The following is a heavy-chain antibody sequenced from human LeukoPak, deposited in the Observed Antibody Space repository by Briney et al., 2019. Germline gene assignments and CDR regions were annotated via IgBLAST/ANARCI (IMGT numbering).Heavy chain of an antibody. Sequence: SETLSLTCAVYGGSFSDYNWSWLRQSPEKGLEWIGEINDSGRTHYDPSLKSRVTISVDTAKYQFSLSLSSLTAADTAVYYCARGLDLEGLDYWGQGTLVTVSS. D-gene: IGHD1-1*01. CDR3: ARGLDLEGLDY. CDR1: GGSFSDYN. J-gene: IGHJ4*02. V-gene: IGHV4-34*01. CDR2: INDSGRT.